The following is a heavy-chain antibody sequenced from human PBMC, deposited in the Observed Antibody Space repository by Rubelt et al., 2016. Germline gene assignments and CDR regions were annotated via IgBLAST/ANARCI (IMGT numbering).Heavy chain of an antibody. J-gene: IGHJ2*01. CDR1: YY. CDR3: ARDLDV. V-gene: IGHV4-39*02. Sequence: YYWGWIRQPPGKGLEWIGSMYYSGRTYYNPSLKSRVTISVDTSKNQFSLKLRSVTAADSAVHYCARDLDVWGRGTLVTVSS. CDR2: MYYSGRT.